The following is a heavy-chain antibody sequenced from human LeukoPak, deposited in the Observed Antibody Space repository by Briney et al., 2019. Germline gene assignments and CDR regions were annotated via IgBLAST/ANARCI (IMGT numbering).Heavy chain of an antibody. Sequence: QSGGSLRLSCAASGFTFNSYAMSWVRQAPGKGLEWVSAISGSGGRTYYADSVRGRFTISRDNSKNMLYLQMNSLRVDDTAVYYCAKALRFLESLDYWGQGTLVTVSS. D-gene: IGHD3-3*01. J-gene: IGHJ4*02. CDR2: ISGSGGRT. CDR3: AKALRFLESLDY. V-gene: IGHV3-23*01. CDR1: GFTFNSYA.